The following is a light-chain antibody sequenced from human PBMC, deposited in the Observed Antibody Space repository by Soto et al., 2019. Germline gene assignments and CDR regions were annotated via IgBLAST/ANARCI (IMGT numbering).Light chain of an antibody. CDR2: AAS. CDR1: QGIRND. J-gene: IGKJ1*01. CDR3: QKYDSAPT. Sequence: DIQMTPSPSSLSASVVDRVAITCRASQGIRNDLGWYQQRPGKVPKLLMYAASTLQSGVPSRFSGSGSGTDFTLTISSLQPEDVATYYCQKYDSAPTFGQGTKVDI. V-gene: IGKV1-27*01.